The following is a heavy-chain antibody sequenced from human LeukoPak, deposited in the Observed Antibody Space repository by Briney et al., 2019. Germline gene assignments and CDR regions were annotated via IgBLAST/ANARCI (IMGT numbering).Heavy chain of an antibody. Sequence: SETLSLTCAVFGYSISSGYYWGWIRQPPGKGLEWIGSIYHSGSTYYNPSLKSRVTISVDTSKNQFSLKLSSVTAADTAVYYCARYGSAETFDYWGQGTLVTVSS. V-gene: IGHV4-38-2*01. J-gene: IGHJ4*02. D-gene: IGHD3-10*01. CDR3: ARYGSAETFDY. CDR1: GYSISSGYY. CDR2: IYHSGST.